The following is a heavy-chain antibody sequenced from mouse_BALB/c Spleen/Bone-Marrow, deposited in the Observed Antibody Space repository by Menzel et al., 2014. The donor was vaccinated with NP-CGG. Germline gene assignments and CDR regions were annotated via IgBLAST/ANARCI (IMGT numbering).Heavy chain of an antibody. CDR1: GFTFSDYA. CDR3: SRNSNYSFDF. V-gene: IGHV5-9-4*01. Sequence: EVHLVESGGALAKPGGSLKLSCAASGFTFSDYAMSWVRQSPEKRLEWVAEISNGGNYTYYPDTVTGRFTISRDNAKNTLYLEMSSLRSEDTAMYYCSRNSNYSFDFWGQGTTLTVSS. CDR2: ISNGGNYT. D-gene: IGHD2-5*01. J-gene: IGHJ2*01.